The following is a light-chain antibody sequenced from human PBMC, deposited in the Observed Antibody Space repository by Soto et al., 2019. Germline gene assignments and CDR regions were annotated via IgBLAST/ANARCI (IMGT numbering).Light chain of an antibody. V-gene: IGLV7-46*01. CDR2: EIS. CDR3: LLSYSGASM. Sequence: QAVVTQEPSLTVSPGGTVTLTCGSSTGAVTSSHYPYWFQQKPGQAPRTLIYEISNKYSWTPARFSGSLLGGKAALTLSGAQPEDEAEYYCLLSYSGASMFGGGTKLTVL. J-gene: IGLJ3*02. CDR1: TGAVTSSHY.